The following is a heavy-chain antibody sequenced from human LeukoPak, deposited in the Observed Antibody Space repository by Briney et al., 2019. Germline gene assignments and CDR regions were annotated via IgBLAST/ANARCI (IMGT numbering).Heavy chain of an antibody. V-gene: IGHV1-46*01. J-gene: IGHJ4*02. CDR2: INPSGGST. Sequence: ASMKVSCKASGYTFTSYYMHWVRQAPGQGLEWMGIINPSGGSTSYAQKFQGRVTMTRDMSTSTVYMELSSLRSEDTAVYYCARDDSSGYYGYWGQGTLVTVSS. CDR3: ARDDSSGYYGY. D-gene: IGHD3-22*01. CDR1: GYTFTSYY.